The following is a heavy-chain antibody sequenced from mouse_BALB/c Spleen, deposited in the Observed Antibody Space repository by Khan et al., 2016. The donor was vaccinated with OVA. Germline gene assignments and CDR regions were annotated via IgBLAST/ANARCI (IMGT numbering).Heavy chain of an antibody. V-gene: IGHV2-6-5*01. D-gene: IGHD1-1*02. J-gene: IGHJ4*01. Sequence: QVQLKESGPGLVAPSQNLSITCTVSGFSLTDYGVSWLRQPPGMGLEWLGVMWGGGTTYYNSALKSRLSISKDNSKSQVFLKMNSLQTDDTAMYYCAKGIWSYYFALDYGGQGASVTVSS. CDR3: AKGIWSYYFALDY. CDR2: MWGGGTT. CDR1: GFSLTDYG.